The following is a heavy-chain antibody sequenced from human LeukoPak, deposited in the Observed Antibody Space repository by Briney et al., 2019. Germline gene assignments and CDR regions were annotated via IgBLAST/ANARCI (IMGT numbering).Heavy chain of an antibody. CDR3: ARNSPRDVAGRQFLPGVLSLLSQCDNCFDP. V-gene: IGHV1-18*04. Sequence: ASLKVSCKASGYTFTHYGISWVRQAPGQGLEWMGWINTHNGNTNYVQKFQGRVTMTTDTSTSTAYMELRSLRSDDTAVYYCARNSPRDVAGRQFLPGVLSLLSQCDNCFDPWGQGTLVSVSS. CDR1: GYTFTHYG. J-gene: IGHJ5*02. CDR2: INTHNGNT. D-gene: IGHD7-27*01.